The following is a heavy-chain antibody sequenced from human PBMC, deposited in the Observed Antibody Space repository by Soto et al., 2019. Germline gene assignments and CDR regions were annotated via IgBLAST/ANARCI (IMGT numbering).Heavy chain of an antibody. CDR2: ISAYNGNT. V-gene: IGHV1-18*01. CDR1: GYTFTSYG. CDR3: AREIYGSGTNYAFDP. D-gene: IGHD3-10*01. Sequence: VKVSCKASGYTFTSYGISCVRQAPGQGLEWMGWISAYNGNTNYAQKLQGRVTMTTDTSTSIAYMELRSLRSDDTAVYYCAREIYGSGTNYAFDPWGQGTLVTVSS. J-gene: IGHJ5*02.